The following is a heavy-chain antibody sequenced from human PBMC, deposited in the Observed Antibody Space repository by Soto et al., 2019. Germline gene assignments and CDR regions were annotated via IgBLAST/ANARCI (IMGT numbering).Heavy chain of an antibody. V-gene: IGHV3-66*01. D-gene: IGHD1-26*01. Sequence: GGSLRLSCAASGFTVSSNYMSWVHQAPGKGLEWVSVIYSGGSTYYADSVKGRFTISRDNSKNTLYLQMNSLRAEDTAVYYWAREVLTVPSSGSKQGGAFDIWGQGTMVTVSS. CDR3: AREVLTVPSSGSKQGGAFDI. CDR2: IYSGGST. J-gene: IGHJ3*02. CDR1: GFTVSSNY.